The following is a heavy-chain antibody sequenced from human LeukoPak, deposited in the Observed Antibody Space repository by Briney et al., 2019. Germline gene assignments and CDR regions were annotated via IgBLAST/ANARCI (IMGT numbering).Heavy chain of an antibody. Sequence: SETLSLTCTVSGGSISSYYWSWIRQPPGKGLEWIGYIYYSGGTDYNPSLKSRVTISVDTPKKQFSLKLSSVTAADTAVYYCARRHGYGVLFDYWGQGILVTVSS. D-gene: IGHD1-1*01. J-gene: IGHJ4*02. V-gene: IGHV4-59*08. CDR2: IYYSGGT. CDR1: GGSISSYY. CDR3: ARRHGYGVLFDY.